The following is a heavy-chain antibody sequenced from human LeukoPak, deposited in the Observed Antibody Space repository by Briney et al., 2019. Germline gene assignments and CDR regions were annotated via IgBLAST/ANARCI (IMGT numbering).Heavy chain of an antibody. CDR3: VRRRKSNDN. CDR2: IYYSGST. V-gene: IGHV4-39*07. J-gene: IGHJ4*02. Sequence: SETLSLTCTVSGGSISSSSYYWGWIRQPPGKGLEWIGSIYYSGSTYYNPSLKSRVTISVDTSKTQFSLKLTSVAAADTAVYYCVRRRKSNDNWGQGTLVTVSS. D-gene: IGHD1-14*01. CDR1: GGSISSSSYY.